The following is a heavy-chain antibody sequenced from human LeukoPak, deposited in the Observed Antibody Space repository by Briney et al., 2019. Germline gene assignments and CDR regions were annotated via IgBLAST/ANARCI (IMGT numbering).Heavy chain of an antibody. D-gene: IGHD2-15*01. V-gene: IGHV1-8*01. CDR1: GYTFTSYD. Sequence: ASVKVSCKASGYTFTSYDINWVRQAPGQGLEWMGWMNPNSGNTGYAQKFQGRVTMTRDTSISTAYMELSSLRSEDTAVFFCARGDNGNLLNFDSWGQGTLVTVSS. J-gene: IGHJ4*02. CDR3: ARGDNGNLLNFDS. CDR2: MNPNSGNT.